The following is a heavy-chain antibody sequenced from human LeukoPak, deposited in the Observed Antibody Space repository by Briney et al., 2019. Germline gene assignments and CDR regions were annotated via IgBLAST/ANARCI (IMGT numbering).Heavy chain of an antibody. V-gene: IGHV4-39*01. D-gene: IGHD2-15*01. CDR3: ASPYCSGESCYAYWFDP. CDR1: GGSISSRNYY. J-gene: IGHJ5*02. CDR2: IYYSGRT. Sequence: SETLSLTCTVSGGSISSRNYYWGWIRQPPGKGLEWIGSIYYSGRTYYNPSLKSRVTLSIDTSKNQFSLKLSSVTAADTAVYFCASPYCSGESCYAYWFDPWGQGTLVTVSS.